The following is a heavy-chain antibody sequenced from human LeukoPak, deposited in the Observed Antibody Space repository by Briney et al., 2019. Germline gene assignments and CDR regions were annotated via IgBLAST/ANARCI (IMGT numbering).Heavy chain of an antibody. CDR3: ATGYSSGWFPSESLDY. Sequence: ASVKVSCKASGYTFTSYAMHWVRQAPGQRLEWMGWINAGNGNTNYAQKLQGRVTMTTDTSTSTAYMELRSLRSDDTAVYYCATGYSSGWFPSESLDYWGQGTLVTVSS. J-gene: IGHJ4*02. CDR1: GYTFTSYA. D-gene: IGHD6-19*01. V-gene: IGHV1-3*01. CDR2: INAGNGNT.